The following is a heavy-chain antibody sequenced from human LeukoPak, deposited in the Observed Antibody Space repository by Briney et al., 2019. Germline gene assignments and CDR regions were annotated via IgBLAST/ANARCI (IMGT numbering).Heavy chain of an antibody. CDR3: ARGPSSWFSYYYYYGMDV. CDR1: GYTFTSYD. D-gene: IGHD6-13*01. V-gene: IGHV1-8*01. Sequence: ASAKVSCKASGYTFTSYDINWVRQATGQGLEWMGWMNPNSGNTGYAQKFQGRVTMTRNTSISTAYMELSSLRSEDTAVYYCARGPSSWFSYYYYYGMDVWGQGTTVTVSS. CDR2: MNPNSGNT. J-gene: IGHJ6*02.